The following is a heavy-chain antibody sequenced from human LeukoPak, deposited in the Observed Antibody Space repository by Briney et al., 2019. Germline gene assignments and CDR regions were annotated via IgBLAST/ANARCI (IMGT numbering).Heavy chain of an antibody. J-gene: IGHJ3*02. CDR1: GFTFSSYG. CDR3: AREWSYLDAFDI. V-gene: IGHV3-33*01. D-gene: IGHD1-26*01. CDR2: IWYDGSNK. Sequence: PGGSLRLSCAASGFTFSSYGMHWVRQAPGKGLEWVAVIWYDGSNKYYADSVKGRFTISRDNSKNTVYLQMNSLRAEDTAVYYCAREWSYLDAFDIWGQGTMVTVSS.